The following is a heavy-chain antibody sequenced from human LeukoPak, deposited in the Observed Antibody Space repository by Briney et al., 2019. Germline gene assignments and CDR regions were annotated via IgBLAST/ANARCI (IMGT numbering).Heavy chain of an antibody. CDR1: GGSISSYY. V-gene: IGHV4-59*08. CDR3: ARHLYDSSGYYFKPQGLWGNDAFDI. D-gene: IGHD3-22*01. Sequence: SETLSLPCTVSGGSISSYYWSWIRQPPGKGLEWIGYIYYSGSTNYNPSLKSRVTISVDTSKNQFSLKLSSVTAADTAVYYCARHLYDSSGYYFKPQGLWGNDAFDIWGQGTMVTVSS. CDR2: IYYSGST. J-gene: IGHJ3*02.